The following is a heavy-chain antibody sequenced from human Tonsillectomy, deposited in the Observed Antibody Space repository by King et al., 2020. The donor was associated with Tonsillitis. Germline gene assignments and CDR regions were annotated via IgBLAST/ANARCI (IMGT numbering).Heavy chain of an antibody. CDR3: TRLELGRYFDY. J-gene: IGHJ4*02. V-gene: IGHV3-49*04. D-gene: IGHD1-7*01. Sequence: VQLVESRGDLVQPGRSLRLSCTASGFAFGDYAMSWVRQAPGKGLEWVGSIRSKAYGGTTEYAASVKGRFTISRDDSKSIAYLQMNSLKTEDTAVYYCTRLELGRYFDYWGQGTLVTVSS. CDR1: GFAFGDYA. CDR2: IRSKAYGGTT.